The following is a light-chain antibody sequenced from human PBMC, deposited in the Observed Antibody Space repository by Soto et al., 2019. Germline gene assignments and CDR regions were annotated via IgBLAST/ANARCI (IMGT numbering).Light chain of an antibody. Sequence: DIVLTQSPGTLSVSPGERATPSCRASQTISSNYLAWYQQKPGQPPSLLIYGTSSRATGIPDRFSGSGSGTDFTLTISRLEPEDSAIYYCQQYGSWTFGQGTKVEIK. CDR3: QQYGSWT. V-gene: IGKV3-20*01. CDR1: QTISSNY. CDR2: GTS. J-gene: IGKJ1*01.